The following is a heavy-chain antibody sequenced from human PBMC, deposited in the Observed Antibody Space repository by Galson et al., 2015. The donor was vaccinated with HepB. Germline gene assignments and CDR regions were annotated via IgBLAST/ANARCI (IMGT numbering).Heavy chain of an antibody. CDR1: GFTFSDYW. CDR3: VRMGADYGVKSYFDY. Sequence: SLRLSCAASGFTFSDYWMGWVRQAPGKGLEWVVSIKEDGSQKYYLDSVKGRFTISRDNAKRSLYLQMTSLRAEDTAIYYCVRMGADYGVKSYFDYWGQGVLVTVSS. V-gene: IGHV3-7*01. CDR2: IKEDGSQK. D-gene: IGHD4-17*01. J-gene: IGHJ4*02.